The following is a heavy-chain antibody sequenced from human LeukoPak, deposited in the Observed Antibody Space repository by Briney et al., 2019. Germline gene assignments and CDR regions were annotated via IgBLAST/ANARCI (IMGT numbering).Heavy chain of an antibody. CDR1: GGSISSYY. CDR2: IYTSGCT. V-gene: IGHV4-4*07. J-gene: IGHJ4*02. CDR3: ARDLKDYFDY. Sequence: SETLSLTCTVSGGSISSYYWSWLRQPAGKGLEWIGRIYTSGCTNYNPSLKSRVTISVDKSKNQFSLKLSSVTAEDTAVYYCARDLKDYFDYWGQGTLVTVSS.